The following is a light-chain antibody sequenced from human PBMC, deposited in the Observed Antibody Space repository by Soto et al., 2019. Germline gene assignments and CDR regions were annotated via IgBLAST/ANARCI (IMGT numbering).Light chain of an antibody. CDR1: QSISSSY. CDR2: GAS. Sequence: EIVLTHSPGTLSLSPGKRATLSCRASQSISSSYLAWYQQRPGQAPRLLIYGASSRATGIPDRFSGSGSGTEFTLTISRLEPEDFAVYYCQQYGSSSWKFGQGTKVDIK. J-gene: IGKJ1*01. CDR3: QQYGSSSWK. V-gene: IGKV3-20*01.